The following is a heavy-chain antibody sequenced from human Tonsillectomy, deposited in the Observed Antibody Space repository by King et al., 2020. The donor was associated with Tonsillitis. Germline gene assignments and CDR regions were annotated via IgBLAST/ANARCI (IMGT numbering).Heavy chain of an antibody. CDR3: TRVRTVGFDAFDI. D-gene: IGHD1/OR15-1a*01. J-gene: IGHJ3*02. CDR1: GFTFSSYW. V-gene: IGHV3-74*01. Sequence: VQLVESGGGLVQPGGSLRLSCAASGFTFSSYWMHWVRQAPGKGLVWVSRIKSDGSSTSYADSVKGRFTISSDNAKNTLYLQMNSLRAEDTAVYFCTRVRTVGFDAFDIWGQGTMVTVSS. CDR2: IKSDGSST.